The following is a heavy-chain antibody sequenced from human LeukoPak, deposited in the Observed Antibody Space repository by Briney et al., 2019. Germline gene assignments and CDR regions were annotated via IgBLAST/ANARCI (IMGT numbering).Heavy chain of an antibody. CDR3: ARDQVEMATTNFYMGV. Sequence: ASVKVSCKASGYSFTGYYMHWVRQAPGQGLEWMGWINPNFGGTNYAQKFQGRVTVTRDTSISTVYMELSRLRSDDTAVYFCARDQVEMATTNFYMGVWGKGTMVTVSS. V-gene: IGHV1-2*02. CDR1: GYSFTGYY. D-gene: IGHD5-24*01. J-gene: IGHJ6*03. CDR2: INPNFGGT.